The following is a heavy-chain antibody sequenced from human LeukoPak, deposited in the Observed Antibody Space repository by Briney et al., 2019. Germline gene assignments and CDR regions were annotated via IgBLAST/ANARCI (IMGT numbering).Heavy chain of an antibody. Sequence: ASVKVSCKASGYTFTSYGISWVRQAPGQGLEWMGWISAYNGNTNYAQKLQGRVTMTTDTSTSTAYMELRGLRSDDTAVYYCASAAYCSGGSCPRGYYFDYWGQGTLVTVSS. J-gene: IGHJ4*02. D-gene: IGHD2-15*01. CDR3: ASAAYCSGGSCPRGYYFDY. CDR2: ISAYNGNT. V-gene: IGHV1-18*01. CDR1: GYTFTSYG.